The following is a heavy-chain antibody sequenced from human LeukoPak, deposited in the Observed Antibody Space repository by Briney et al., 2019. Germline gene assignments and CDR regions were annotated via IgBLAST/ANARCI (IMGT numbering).Heavy chain of an antibody. J-gene: IGHJ4*02. CDR3: AKATTNYFDY. CDR2: ISGSGGST. D-gene: IGHD4-17*01. V-gene: IGHV3-23*01. Sequence: PGGSLRLSCAASGFTFDDYGMSWVRQAPGKGLEWVSAISGSGGSTYYADSVKGRFTISRDNSKNTLYLQMNSLRAEDTAVYYCAKATTNYFDYWGQGTLVTVSS. CDR1: GFTFDDYG.